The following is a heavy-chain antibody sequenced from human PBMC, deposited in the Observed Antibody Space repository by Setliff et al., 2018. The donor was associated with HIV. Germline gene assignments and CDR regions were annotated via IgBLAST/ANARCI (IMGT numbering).Heavy chain of an antibody. Sequence: ASVKVSCKVSGYTLTELSMHWVRQAPGKGLEWMGGFDPEDVETIYEQKFQGRVTMTEDTSTDTAYMELNSLRSEDTAMYYCATVRAYYYDSSGQEYFQHWGQGTLVTVSS. CDR3: ATVRAYYYDSSGQEYFQH. V-gene: IGHV1-24*01. CDR1: GYTLTELS. J-gene: IGHJ1*01. D-gene: IGHD3-22*01. CDR2: FDPEDVET.